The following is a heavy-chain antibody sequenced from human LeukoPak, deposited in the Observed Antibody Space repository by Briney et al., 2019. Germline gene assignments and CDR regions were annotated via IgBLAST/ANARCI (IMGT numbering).Heavy chain of an antibody. Sequence: SETLSLTCAVYGVSFSGYYWSWIRQPPGKGLEWIGEINHSGSTNYNPSLKSRVTISVDTSKNQFSLKLSSVTAADTAVYYCASPIAAAGKDDYWGQGTLVTVFS. CDR2: INHSGST. V-gene: IGHV4-34*01. CDR3: ASPIAAAGKDDY. J-gene: IGHJ4*02. CDR1: GVSFSGYY. D-gene: IGHD6-13*01.